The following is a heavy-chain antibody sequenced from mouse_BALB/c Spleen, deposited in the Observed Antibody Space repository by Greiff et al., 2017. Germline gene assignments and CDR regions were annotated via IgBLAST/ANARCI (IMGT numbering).Heavy chain of an antibody. CDR1: GFSLTSYD. D-gene: IGHD1-2*01. CDR2: IWTGGGT. CDR3: VRRGITTATFDY. Sequence: VQLVESGPGLVAPSQSLSITCTVSGFSLTSYDISWIRQPPGKGLEWLGVIWTGGGTNYNSAFMSRLSISKDNSKSQVVLKMNSLQTDDTAIYYCVRRGITTATFDYWGQGTTLTVSS. V-gene: IGHV2-9-2*01. J-gene: IGHJ2*01.